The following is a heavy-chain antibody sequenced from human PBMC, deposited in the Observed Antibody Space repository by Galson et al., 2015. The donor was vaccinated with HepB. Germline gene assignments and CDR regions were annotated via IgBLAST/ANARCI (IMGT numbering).Heavy chain of an antibody. Sequence: QSGAEVKKPGESLKISCKASGYSFRNYWIGWVRQMPGKGLECMGIICPGDSETRYSPSFQGQVTLSADKSTNTAYLQWSSLKASDTAMYYCAGLGHEGYHYYGMDVWGQGTTVTVSS. J-gene: IGHJ6*02. CDR1: GYSFRNYW. CDR3: AGLGHEGYHYYGMDV. D-gene: IGHD2-2*01. V-gene: IGHV5-51*01. CDR2: ICPGDSET.